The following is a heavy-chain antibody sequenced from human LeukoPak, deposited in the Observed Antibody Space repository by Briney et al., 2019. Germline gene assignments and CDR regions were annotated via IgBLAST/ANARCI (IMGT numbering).Heavy chain of an antibody. J-gene: IGHJ6*02. Sequence: SETLSLTCTVSGGSISGSSYYWGWIRQPPGKGLEWIGSIYYSGSTYYNPSLKSRVTISVDTSKNQFSLRLTSVTAADTATYYCARVGGSNFYNYGMDVWGQGTTVIVSS. V-gene: IGHV4-39*07. CDR3: ARVGGSNFYNYGMDV. CDR1: GGSISGSSYY. CDR2: IYYSGST. D-gene: IGHD3-16*01.